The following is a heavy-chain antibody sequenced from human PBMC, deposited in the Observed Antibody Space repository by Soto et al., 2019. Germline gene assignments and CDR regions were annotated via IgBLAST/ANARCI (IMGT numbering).Heavy chain of an antibody. Sequence: LSLTCTVSGVSITSYFWSWIRQTPGKGLDWIGSISFSGATYSNPSLKGRAALSVDTSENHLSLTLNSVTSADTAVYFCARDRRDGYKRYFECWGQGNQVTVSS. CDR1: GVSITSYF. CDR3: ARDRRDGYKRYFEC. V-gene: IGHV4-59*01. CDR2: ISFSGAT. D-gene: IGHD5-12*01. J-gene: IGHJ4*02.